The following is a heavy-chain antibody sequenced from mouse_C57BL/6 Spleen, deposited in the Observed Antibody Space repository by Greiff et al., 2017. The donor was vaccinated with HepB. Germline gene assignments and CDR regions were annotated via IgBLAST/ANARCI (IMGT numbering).Heavy chain of an antibody. J-gene: IGHJ2*01. V-gene: IGHV1-26*01. D-gene: IGHD2-3*01. CDR2: INPNNGGT. CDR3: ARSWDGYPYYFDY. CDR1: GYTFTDYY. Sequence: EVQLQQSGPELVKPGASVKISCKASGYTFTDYYMNWVKQSHGKSLEWIGDINPNNGGTSYNQKFKGKATLTVDKSSSTAYMEPRSLTSEDSAVYYCARSWDGYPYYFDYWGQGTTLTVSS.